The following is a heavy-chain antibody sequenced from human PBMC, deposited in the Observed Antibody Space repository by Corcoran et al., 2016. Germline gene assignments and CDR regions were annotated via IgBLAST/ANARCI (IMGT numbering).Heavy chain of an antibody. CDR1: GFTFSSYG. CDR2: ISYDGSNK. CDR3: AKWTAGAGDFDY. D-gene: IGHD3-10*01. J-gene: IGHJ4*02. Sequence: QVQLVESGGGVVQPGRSLRLSCAASGFTFSSYGMHWVHQAPGKGLEWVAVISYDGSNKYYADSVKGRFTISRDNSKNTLYLQMNSLRAEETAMYDCAKWTAGAGDFDYGGQGTLVTVSS. V-gene: IGHV3-30*18.